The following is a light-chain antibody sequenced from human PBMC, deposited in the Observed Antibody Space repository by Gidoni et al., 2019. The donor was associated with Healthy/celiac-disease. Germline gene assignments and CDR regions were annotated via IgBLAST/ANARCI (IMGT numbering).Light chain of an antibody. CDR3: QQGYSTPPT. CDR1: QRMSSY. CDR2: AAS. V-gene: IGKV1-39*01. Sequence: DIQMNQSPSSLSASVGDRGAIKCRESQRMSSYLNWYQQKPGKPPKLLIYAASSLQSGVPSRFSGSGSGTDFTLTISRLQAEDFAIYYCQQGYSTPPTFGQGTKLEIK. J-gene: IGKJ2*01.